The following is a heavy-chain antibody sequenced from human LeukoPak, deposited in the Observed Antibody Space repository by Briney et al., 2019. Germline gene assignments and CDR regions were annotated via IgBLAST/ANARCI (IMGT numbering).Heavy chain of an antibody. V-gene: IGHV1-2*02. Sequence: GASVKVSCKASGYTFTGYYMHWVRQAPGQGLEWMGWINPNSGGTNYAQKFQGRVTMTRDTSISTAYMELSRLRSDDTAVYYCAKSYDSSGYYWFDPWGQGTLVTVFS. CDR1: GYTFTGYY. CDR2: INPNSGGT. J-gene: IGHJ5*02. D-gene: IGHD3-22*01. CDR3: AKSYDSSGYYWFDP.